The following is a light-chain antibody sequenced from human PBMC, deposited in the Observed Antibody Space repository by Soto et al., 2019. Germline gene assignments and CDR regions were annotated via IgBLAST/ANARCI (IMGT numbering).Light chain of an antibody. V-gene: IGKV3-20*01. Sequence: EIVLTQSPGTLSVSPGERATLSCRASQSVGSSHLAWYQQKPGQAPRLLIHGASSRATGIPDRFSGSGSGTDFTLTISRLEPEDFAVYYCQHYGSSPFNFGPGTKVDIK. J-gene: IGKJ3*01. CDR3: QHYGSSPFN. CDR2: GAS. CDR1: QSVGSSH.